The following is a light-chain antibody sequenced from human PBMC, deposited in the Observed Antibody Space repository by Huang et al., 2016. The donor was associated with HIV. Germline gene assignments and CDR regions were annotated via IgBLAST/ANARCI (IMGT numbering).Light chain of an antibody. J-gene: IGKJ1*01. CDR3: QQYNNWPRGT. Sequence: EIVMTQSPATLSVSPGERATLSCRASQNIGSNLAWYQQKPGQAPRLLMYGASPRATGIAARFSGSGSGTEFTLTISSLQSDDIAVYHCQQYNNWPRGTFGQGTKVEIK. V-gene: IGKV3-15*01. CDR2: GAS. CDR1: QNIGSN.